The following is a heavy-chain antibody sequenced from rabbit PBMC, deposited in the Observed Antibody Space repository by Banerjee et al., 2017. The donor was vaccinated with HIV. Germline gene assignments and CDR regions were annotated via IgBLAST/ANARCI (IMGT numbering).Heavy chain of an antibody. J-gene: IGHJ4*01. Sequence: QQQLEESGGGLVKPGGTLTLTCKASGIDFSSYYMCWVRQAPGKGLEWIGCIYAGSSGSAYYANWAKGRFTISKTSSTTVTLQMTSLTAADTATYFCARGYIYVSSSGFSLWGQGTLVTVS. V-gene: IGHV1S45*01. CDR1: GIDFSSYY. CDR3: ARGYIYVSSSGFSL. D-gene: IGHD1-1*01. CDR2: IYAGSSGSA.